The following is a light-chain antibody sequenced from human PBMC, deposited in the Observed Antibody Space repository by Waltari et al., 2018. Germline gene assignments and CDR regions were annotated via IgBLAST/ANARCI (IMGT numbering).Light chain of an antibody. CDR1: QSISSW. Sequence: DIQMTQSPATLSASVGDRVTLSCRASQSISSWLAWYQQKQGKAPKILIFKASFLESGVPSRFSGSGSGTEFSLTISSLQPEDFATYYCQQYDDFPFTFGQGTKVEVK. V-gene: IGKV1-5*03. CDR3: QQYDDFPFT. CDR2: KAS. J-gene: IGKJ2*01.